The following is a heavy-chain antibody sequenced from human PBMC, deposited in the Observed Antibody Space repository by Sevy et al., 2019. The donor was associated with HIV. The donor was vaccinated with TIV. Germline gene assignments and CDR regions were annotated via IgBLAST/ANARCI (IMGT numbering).Heavy chain of an antibody. D-gene: IGHD3-22*01. Sequence: ASVKVSCKVSGYTLTQLSMHWVRQAPGKGLEWMGSFDPEDGETLYAQKFQGRVTMTEDTSTNTAYMELSSLRSEDTGVYYCATTKDYYDSSGSPFDYWGQGTLVTVSS. CDR2: FDPEDGET. J-gene: IGHJ4*02. CDR1: GYTLTQLS. CDR3: ATTKDYYDSSGSPFDY. V-gene: IGHV1-24*01.